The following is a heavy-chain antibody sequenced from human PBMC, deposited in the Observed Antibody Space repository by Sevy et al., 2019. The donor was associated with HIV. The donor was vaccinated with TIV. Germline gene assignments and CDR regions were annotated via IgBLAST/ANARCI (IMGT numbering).Heavy chain of an antibody. V-gene: IGHV3-33*01. Sequence: GGSLRLSCAASGFTFSSYGMHWVRQAPGKGLEWVAVIWYDGSNKYYADPVKGRFTISRDNSKNTLYLQMNSLRAEDTAVYYCARGLQERGAFDIWGQGTMVTVSS. D-gene: IGHD3-16*01. CDR2: IWYDGSNK. CDR1: GFTFSSYG. J-gene: IGHJ3*02. CDR3: ARGLQERGAFDI.